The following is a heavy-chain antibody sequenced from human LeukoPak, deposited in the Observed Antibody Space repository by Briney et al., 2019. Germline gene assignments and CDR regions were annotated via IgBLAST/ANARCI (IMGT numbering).Heavy chain of an antibody. J-gene: IGHJ3*02. D-gene: IGHD3-22*01. V-gene: IGHV1-69*13. CDR2: IIPIFGTA. CDR3: ARGGITMIVVDPDAFDI. Sequence: AVKVSCKASGGTFSSYAISWVRPAPGQGLEWMGGIIPIFGTANYAQNFQGRVTIIADESTSTAYMELSSLRSEDTAVYYCARGGITMIVVDPDAFDIWGQGTMVTVSS. CDR1: GGTFSSYA.